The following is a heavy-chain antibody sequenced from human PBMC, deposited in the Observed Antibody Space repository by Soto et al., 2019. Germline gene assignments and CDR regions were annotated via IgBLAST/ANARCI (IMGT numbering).Heavy chain of an antibody. CDR3: ASACGDSRGSSQTAAFDI. CDR1: GYAFTSYY. D-gene: IGHD3-22*01. J-gene: IGHJ3*02. V-gene: IGHV1-46*01. Sequence: GASVKVSCKASGYAFTSYYMHWVRQAPGQGLEWMGIINPSGGSTSYAQKFQGRVTMTRDTSTSTVYMELSSLRSEDTAVYYCASACGDSRGSSQTAAFDIWGQGAMVTVSS. CDR2: INPSGGST.